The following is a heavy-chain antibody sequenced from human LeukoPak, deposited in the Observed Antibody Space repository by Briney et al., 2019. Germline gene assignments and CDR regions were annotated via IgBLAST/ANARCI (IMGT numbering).Heavy chain of an antibody. V-gene: IGHV4-30-4*07. CDR3: ARIIVGATNYFDY. CDR2: IYYTGIT. J-gene: IGHJ4*02. D-gene: IGHD1-26*01. Sequence: SETLSLTCAVSGGSISSGDYSWSWIRQPPGKGLEWIGYIYYTGITYYNPSLKSRATISVDTSKNQFSLKLSSVTAADTAVYYCARIIVGATNYFDYWGQGTLVTVSS. CDR1: GGSISSGDYS.